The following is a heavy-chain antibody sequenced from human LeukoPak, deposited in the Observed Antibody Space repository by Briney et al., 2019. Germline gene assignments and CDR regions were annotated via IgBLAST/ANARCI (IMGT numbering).Heavy chain of an antibody. CDR2: IIPILGIA. CDR1: GGTFSSYA. D-gene: IGHD5-18*01. Sequence: SVKVSCKASGGTFSSYAISWVRQAPGQGLEWMGRIIPILGIANYAQKFQGRVTITADKSTSTAYMELSSLRSEDTAVYYCARVGRGYSYGFVYWGQGTLVTVSS. CDR3: ARVGRGYSYGFVY. J-gene: IGHJ4*02. V-gene: IGHV1-69*04.